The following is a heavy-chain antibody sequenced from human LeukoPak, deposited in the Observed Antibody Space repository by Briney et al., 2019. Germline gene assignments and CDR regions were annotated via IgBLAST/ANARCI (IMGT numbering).Heavy chain of an antibody. Sequence: GGSLRLSCTASGFTFGDYAMSWVRQAPGKGLEWVGFIRSKAYGGTTEYAASVKGRFTISRDDSKSIAYLQMNSLKTEDTAVYYCTRDRGLRYFDWLFCWGQGTLVTVS. D-gene: IGHD3-9*01. CDR3: TRDRGLRYFDWLFC. J-gene: IGHJ4*02. CDR1: GFTFGDYA. CDR2: IRSKAYGGTT. V-gene: IGHV3-49*04.